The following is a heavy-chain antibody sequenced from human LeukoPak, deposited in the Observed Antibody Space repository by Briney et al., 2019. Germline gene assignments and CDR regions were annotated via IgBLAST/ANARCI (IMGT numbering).Heavy chain of an antibody. CDR1: GWPFSGYC. CDR3: ARLPHFRLLTDHYYYYMDV. D-gene: IGHD2-15*01. V-gene: IGHV4-34*01. CDR2: INHSGST. Sequence: SETLSLTCAVYGWPFSGYCCSWIRQPPGKGLEWFGEINHSGSTNYNPSLKSPVTISADTSKNKCSVNQSTVSAADTGVYYGARLPHFRLLTDHYYYYMDVWGKGTMVTISS. J-gene: IGHJ6*03.